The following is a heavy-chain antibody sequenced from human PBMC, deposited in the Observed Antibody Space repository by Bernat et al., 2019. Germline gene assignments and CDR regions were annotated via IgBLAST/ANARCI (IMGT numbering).Heavy chain of an antibody. CDR2: IYYSGST. V-gene: IGHV4-59*01. CDR1: GGSISSYY. Sequence: QVQLQESGPGLVKPSETLSLTCTVSGGSISSYYWSWIRQPPGKGLEWIGYIYYSGSTNYNPSLKSRVTISVDTSKNQFSLKLSSVTAADTAVYYCARVHGDSTTRYYYYMDVWGKGTTVTVSS. CDR3: ARVHGDSTTRYYYYMDV. D-gene: IGHD4-17*01. J-gene: IGHJ6*03.